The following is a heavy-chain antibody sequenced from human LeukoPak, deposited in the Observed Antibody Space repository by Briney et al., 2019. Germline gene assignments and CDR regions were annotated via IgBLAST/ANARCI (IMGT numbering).Heavy chain of an antibody. V-gene: IGHV3-30*18. CDR2: TAHDESQK. Sequence: QPGRSLRLSCAASGFSFSTYVMHWVRQAPGKGLEWVAVTAHDESQKYYADSVNGRFTISRDNSKNALYLQMNSLRAEDTAVYYCAKDFGDYSGWFFDYWGQGTLVTVSS. CDR1: GFSFSTYV. J-gene: IGHJ4*02. CDR3: AKDFGDYSGWFFDY. D-gene: IGHD6-19*01.